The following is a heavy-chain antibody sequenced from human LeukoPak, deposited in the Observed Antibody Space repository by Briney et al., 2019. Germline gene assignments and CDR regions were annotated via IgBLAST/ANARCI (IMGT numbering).Heavy chain of an antibody. CDR3: ARQSKQWLVRLYYYYMDV. D-gene: IGHD6-19*01. CDR1: GFTFSSYA. J-gene: IGHJ6*03. V-gene: IGHV3-30*04. CDR2: ISYDGSNK. Sequence: GGSLRLSCAASGFTFSSYAMHWVRQAPGKGLEWVAVISYDGSNKYYADSVKGRFTISRDNSKNTLYLQMNSLRAEDTAVYYCARQSKQWLVRLYYYYMDVWGKGTTVTVSS.